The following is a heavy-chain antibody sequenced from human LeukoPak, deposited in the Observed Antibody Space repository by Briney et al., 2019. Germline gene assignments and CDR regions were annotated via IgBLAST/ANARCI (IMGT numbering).Heavy chain of an antibody. Sequence: GGSLRLSCAASGLTFSSYAMNWVRQAPGKGLEWVSAISGSGVSTYYADSVKGRFTISRDNSKNTLYLQMNSLTAVDTAVYFCARELSGYGTFDYWGQGTLVTVPS. CDR2: ISGSGVST. D-gene: IGHD5-12*01. CDR3: ARELSGYGTFDY. J-gene: IGHJ4*02. V-gene: IGHV3-23*01. CDR1: GLTFSSYA.